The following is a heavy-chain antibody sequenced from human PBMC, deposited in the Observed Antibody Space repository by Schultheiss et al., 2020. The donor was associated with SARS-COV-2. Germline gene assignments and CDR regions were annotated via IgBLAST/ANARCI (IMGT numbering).Heavy chain of an antibody. CDR1: GFTFSSYE. CDR3: ARRVGYCSSTSCYRGYYGMDV. D-gene: IGHD2-2*02. CDR2: ISSSGSTI. Sequence: GESLKISCAASGFTFSSYEMNWVRQAPGKGLEWVSYISSSGSTIYYADSVKGRFTISRDNAKNSLYLQMNSLRAEDTAVYYCARRVGYCSSTSCYRGYYGMDVWGQGTTVTVSS. J-gene: IGHJ6*02. V-gene: IGHV3-48*03.